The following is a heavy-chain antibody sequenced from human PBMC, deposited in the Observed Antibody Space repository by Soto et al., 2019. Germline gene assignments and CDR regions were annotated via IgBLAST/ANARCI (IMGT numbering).Heavy chain of an antibody. D-gene: IGHD4-17*01. V-gene: IGHV1-58*01. CDR2: IVVGSGNT. CDR3: AAEGADYGGNSGYDY. J-gene: IGHJ4*02. Sequence: QRLEWIGWIVVGSGNTNYAQKFQERVTITRDMSTSTAYMELSSLRSEDTAVYYCAAEGADYGGNSGYDYWGQGTLVTVSS.